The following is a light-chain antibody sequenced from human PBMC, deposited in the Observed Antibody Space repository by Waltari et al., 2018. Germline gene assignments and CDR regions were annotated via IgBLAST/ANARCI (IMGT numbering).Light chain of an antibody. J-gene: IGKJ1*01. CDR3: QKYVNLPAT. CDR1: QSVAKY. V-gene: IGKV3-20*01. CDR2: HAS. Sequence: SCKASQSVAKYPAWYQQKPGQAPRLLIYHASIRATGIPDRFSGSGYGTDFSLTISRLEPEDFAVYFCQKYVNLPATFGQGTTVEV.